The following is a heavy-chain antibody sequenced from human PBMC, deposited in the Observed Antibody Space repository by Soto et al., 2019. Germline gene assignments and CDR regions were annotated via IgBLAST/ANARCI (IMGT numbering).Heavy chain of an antibody. CDR2: VDPDNVHT. Sequence: QVQLVQSGPEVKKPGTSVKVSCKTSGYGFSNYVVSWVRQAPGQGLEWVGRVDPDNVHTKYAQKLQGRVTMATDTATNTAYMELRSPTFYDTAVYYCARGAAPGYSYFYYMDVWGKGTTVTDSS. CDR1: GYGFSNYV. D-gene: IGHD6-13*01. J-gene: IGHJ6*03. CDR3: ARGAAPGYSYFYYMDV. V-gene: IGHV1-18*01.